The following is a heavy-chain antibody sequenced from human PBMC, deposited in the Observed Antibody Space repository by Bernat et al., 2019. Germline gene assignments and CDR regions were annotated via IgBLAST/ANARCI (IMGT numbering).Heavy chain of an antibody. Sequence: QVQLQESGPGLVKPSETLSLTCTVSGGSISSYYWSWIRQPPGKGLEWIGYIYYSGSTNYNPSLKSRVTISVDTSKNQFSLKLSSVTAADTAVYYCVRGNYDFWGGYYTYYFDYWGQGTLVTVSS. J-gene: IGHJ4*02. CDR2: IYYSGST. V-gene: IGHV4-59*08. CDR1: GGSISSYY. CDR3: VRGNYDFWGGYYTYYFDY. D-gene: IGHD3-3*01.